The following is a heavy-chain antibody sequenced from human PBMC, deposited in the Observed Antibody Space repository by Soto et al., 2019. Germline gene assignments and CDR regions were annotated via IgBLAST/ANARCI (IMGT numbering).Heavy chain of an antibody. CDR3: AKVGSGGVTIFGVVMTSPPEAFYI. CDR2: ISGSGGST. J-gene: IGHJ3*02. V-gene: IGHV3-23*01. Sequence: EVQLLESGGGLVQPGGSLRLSCAASGFTFSSYAMSWVRQAPGKGLEWVSAISGSGGSTYYADSVKGRFTIARDNPKNTLCLQLNGVRVEDTAVYYCAKVGSGGVTIFGVVMTSPPEAFYIWGQGTMVIVSS. CDR1: GFTFSSYA. D-gene: IGHD3-3*01.